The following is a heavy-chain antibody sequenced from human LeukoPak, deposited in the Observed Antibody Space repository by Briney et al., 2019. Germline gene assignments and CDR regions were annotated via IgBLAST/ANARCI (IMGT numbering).Heavy chain of an antibody. V-gene: IGHV1-46*01. CDR2: INPSGDST. J-gene: IGHJ4*02. Sequence: ASVKVSFKASGYTFTSYDMHWVRQAPGQGLEWMGIINPSGDSTSYAQKFQGRVTMTRETSTSTVYMELSSLRSEDTAVYYCASVLYCGADCYSGRYFFDYWGQGTLVTVSS. D-gene: IGHD2-21*02. CDR3: ASVLYCGADCYSGRYFFDY. CDR1: GYTFTSYD.